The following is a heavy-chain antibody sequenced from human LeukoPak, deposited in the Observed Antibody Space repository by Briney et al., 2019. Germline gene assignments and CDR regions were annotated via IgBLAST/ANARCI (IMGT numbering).Heavy chain of an antibody. CDR2: ISAYNGNT. CDR1: AYTFTNYG. Sequence: GASVKVSCKASAYTFTNYGIAWVRQAPGQGLEWMGWISAYNGNTSYAQKLQGRVTMTTDTATSTAYMELRSLASDGTAVYYCARDGYFDHWGQGTLVTVSS. J-gene: IGHJ4*02. CDR3: ARDGYFDH. V-gene: IGHV1-18*01.